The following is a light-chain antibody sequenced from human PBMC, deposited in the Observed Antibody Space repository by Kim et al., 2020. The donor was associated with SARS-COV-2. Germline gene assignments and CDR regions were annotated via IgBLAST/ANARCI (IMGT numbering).Light chain of an antibody. V-gene: IGKV3-11*01. J-gene: IGKJ5*01. CDR3: QQRSNWPIT. CDR1: QSVSSY. Sequence: LSPGERATLSCRASQSVSSYLAWYQQKPGQAPRLLIYDASNRATVIPARFSGSGSGTDFTLTISSLEPEDFAVYYCQQRSNWPITFGQGTRLEIK. CDR2: DAS.